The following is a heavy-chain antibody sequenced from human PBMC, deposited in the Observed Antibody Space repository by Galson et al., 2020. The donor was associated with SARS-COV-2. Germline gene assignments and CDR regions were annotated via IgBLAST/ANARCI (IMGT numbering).Heavy chain of an antibody. J-gene: IGHJ4*02. CDR3: IREAFYYDVLTGYLAPSVKGHFDS. V-gene: IGHV3-15*04. CDR2: IESNSDGGTT. CDR1: GFTFNNAW. Sequence: GESLKISCEASGFTFNNAWMSWVRQAPGKGLEWVGRIESNSDGGTTDYGAPVKGRFIISRDDSKNTLYLQMNSLKTEDTAVYYCIREAFYYDVLTGYLAPSVKGHFDSWGQGTLVTVSS. D-gene: IGHD3-9*01.